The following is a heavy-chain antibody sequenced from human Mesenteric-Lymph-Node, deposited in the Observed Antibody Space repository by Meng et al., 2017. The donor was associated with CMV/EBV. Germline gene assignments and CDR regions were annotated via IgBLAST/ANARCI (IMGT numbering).Heavy chain of an antibody. Sequence: QVQLNQGGARQWKPSETLSLTCAVYGGSFSGYYWRWIRQPPGKRLEWSGEINHSGVPNYYPSLKSRVTISLDRSKNQFSLKLSSVTAEDTAVYYCARGSDIPVNNYWGQGTLVTVSS. CDR2: INHSGVP. J-gene: IGHJ4*02. D-gene: IGHD2-15*01. CDR3: ARGSDIPVNNY. V-gene: IGHV4-34*01. CDR1: GGSFSGYY.